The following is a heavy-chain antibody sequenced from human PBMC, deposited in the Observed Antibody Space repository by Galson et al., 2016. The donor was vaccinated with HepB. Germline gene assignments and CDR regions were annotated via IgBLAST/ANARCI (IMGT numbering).Heavy chain of an antibody. V-gene: IGHV5-51*01. D-gene: IGHD2-21*02. CDR1: GYSFTSYW. CDR2: IYPGDSDT. Sequence: QSGAEVKKAGESLKISCKGSGYSFTSYWIGWVRQMPGKGLEWMGIIYPGDSDTRYSPSFQGQVTISADKSISTAYLQWSSLKASDTAMYYCARHDPYCGDDSHDGFDPWGQGTLVTVSS. CDR3: ARHDPYCGDDSHDGFDP. J-gene: IGHJ5*02.